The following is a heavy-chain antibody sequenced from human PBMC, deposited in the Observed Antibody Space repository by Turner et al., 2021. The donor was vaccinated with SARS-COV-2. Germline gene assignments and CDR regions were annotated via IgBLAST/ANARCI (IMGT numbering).Heavy chain of an antibody. J-gene: IGHJ6*02. CDR3: ARTITIFVGMDV. Sequence: QVQLVQSGAEVKKPGASVKVSCKASGYTFTGYYMHWVRQAPGQGLEWMGWISAYNGNTNYAQNLQGRVTMTTDTSTSTAYMELRSLRSDDTAVYYCARTITIFVGMDVWGQGTTVTVSS. CDR1: GYTFTGYY. D-gene: IGHD3-3*01. CDR2: ISAYNGNT. V-gene: IGHV1-18*04.